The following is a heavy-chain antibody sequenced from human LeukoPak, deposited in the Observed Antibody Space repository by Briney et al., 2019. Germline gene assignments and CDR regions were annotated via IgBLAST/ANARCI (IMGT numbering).Heavy chain of an antibody. V-gene: IGHV5-51*01. CDR3: ARQGTTFDYYYGMDV. J-gene: IGHJ6*04. CDR2: IYPGDSDT. CDR1: GYSFTSYW. Sequence: GESLKISCKGSGYSFTSYWIGWVRQMPGKGLEWMGIIYPGDSDTRYSPSFQGQVTISADTSISTAYLQWSSLKASDTAMYYCARQGTTFDYYYGMDVWGKGTTVTVSS. D-gene: IGHD1-7*01.